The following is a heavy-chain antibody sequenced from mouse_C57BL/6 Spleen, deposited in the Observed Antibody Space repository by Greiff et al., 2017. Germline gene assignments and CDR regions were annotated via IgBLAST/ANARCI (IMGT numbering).Heavy chain of an antibody. J-gene: IGHJ2*01. CDR1: GYTFTSYW. CDR2: IDPSDSYT. V-gene: IGHV1-59*01. D-gene: IGHD2-5*01. Sequence: QVHVKQPGAELVRPGTSVKLSCKASGYTFTSYWMHWVKQRPGQGLEWIGVIDPSDSYTNYNQKFKGKATLTVDTSSSTAYMQLSSLTSEDSAVYYCAREARVTTISDYWGQGTTLTVSS. CDR3: AREARVTTISDY.